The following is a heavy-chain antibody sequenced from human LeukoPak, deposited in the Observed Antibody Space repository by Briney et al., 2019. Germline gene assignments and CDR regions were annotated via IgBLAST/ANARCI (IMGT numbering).Heavy chain of an antibody. CDR3: ATNPHYYDSSGYYMGFAFDI. Sequence: PSETLSLTCAVYGGSFSGYYWVWIRQPPGKGLEWIGEINHSGSTNYNPSLKSRVTISVDTSKNQFSLKLSSVTAADTAVYYCATNPHYYDSSGYYMGFAFDIWGQGTMVTVSS. D-gene: IGHD3-22*01. CDR1: GGSFSGYY. J-gene: IGHJ3*02. CDR2: INHSGST. V-gene: IGHV4-34*01.